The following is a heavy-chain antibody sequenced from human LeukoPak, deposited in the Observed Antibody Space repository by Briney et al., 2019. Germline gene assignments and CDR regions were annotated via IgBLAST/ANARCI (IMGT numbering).Heavy chain of an antibody. V-gene: IGHV3-23*01. CDR3: ARDRGSPDAFDI. J-gene: IGHJ3*02. D-gene: IGHD6-19*01. Sequence: GGSLRLSCAASGFTFSSYSMNWVRQAPGKGLEWVSTARISGDRTDYADSVKGRFTISRDNAKNTLYLQMNSLRAEDTAVYYCARDRGSPDAFDIWGQGTTVTVSS. CDR1: GFTFSSYS. CDR2: ARISGDRT.